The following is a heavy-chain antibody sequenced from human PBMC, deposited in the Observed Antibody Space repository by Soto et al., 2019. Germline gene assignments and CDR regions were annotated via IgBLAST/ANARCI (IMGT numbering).Heavy chain of an antibody. CDR2: IYYSGST. Sequence: SETLSLTCTVSGGSISSYYWSWIRQPPGKGLEWIGYIYYSGSTNYNPSLKSRVTISVDTSKNQFSLKLSSVTAADTAVYYCARHYGDYEDYYYGMDVWGQGTTVTVSS. V-gene: IGHV4-59*01. CDR3: ARHYGDYEDYYYGMDV. CDR1: GGSISSYY. D-gene: IGHD4-17*01. J-gene: IGHJ6*02.